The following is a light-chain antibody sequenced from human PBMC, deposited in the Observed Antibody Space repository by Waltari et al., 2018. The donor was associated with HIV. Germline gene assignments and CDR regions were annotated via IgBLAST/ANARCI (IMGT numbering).Light chain of an antibody. J-gene: IGKJ1*01. CDR1: QSVNNNY. CDR2: GAS. CDR3: QQYGDSPRT. Sequence: EIVLTQSPGTLSLSPGERATLSCRASQSVNNNYLAWNQQKPGQAPWLLIYGASYRATGIPDRFTASGSGTDFTLTISRLEPEDSAVYYCQQYGDSPRTFGQGTKVEIK. V-gene: IGKV3-20*01.